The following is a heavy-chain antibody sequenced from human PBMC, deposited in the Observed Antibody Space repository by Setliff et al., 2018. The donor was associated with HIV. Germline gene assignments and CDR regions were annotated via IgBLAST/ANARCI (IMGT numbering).Heavy chain of an antibody. CDR1: GGTFSTHS. CDR2: IIPIFGTT. Sequence: SVKVSCKASGGTFSTHSISWVRQAPGQGLEWMGGIIPIFGTTNYARKFQGRVTITADDSTSTAYMDLNNLRSEDTAVYYCARESGIRGGDCHYAFDMWGHGTRVTV. CDR3: ARESGIRGGDCHYAFDM. V-gene: IGHV1-69*13. D-gene: IGHD2-21*02. J-gene: IGHJ3*02.